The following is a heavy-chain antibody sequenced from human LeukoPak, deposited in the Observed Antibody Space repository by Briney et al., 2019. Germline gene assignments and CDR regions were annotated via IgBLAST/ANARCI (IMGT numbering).Heavy chain of an antibody. J-gene: IGHJ4*02. Sequence: GGSLRLSCAASGFDFSIYRMNWVRQAPGKGLEWVSYIHLSGTPTHYAEPVKGRFSISRDNVKNSLYLQMNGLRAEDMALYYCAKDLSPHVGAAAGLFDYWGQGTLVTVSS. CDR3: AKDLSPHVGAAAGLFDY. CDR2: IHLSGTPT. D-gene: IGHD6-13*01. V-gene: IGHV3-48*04. CDR1: GFDFSIYR.